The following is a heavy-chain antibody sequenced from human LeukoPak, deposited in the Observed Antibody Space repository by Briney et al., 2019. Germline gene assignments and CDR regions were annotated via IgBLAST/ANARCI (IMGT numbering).Heavy chain of an antibody. CDR2: ISSSSSYI. CDR3: ARALVPAIPHYYYYYMDV. V-gene: IGHV3-21*01. J-gene: IGHJ6*03. Sequence: PGGSLRLSCAASGFTFSSYSMNWVRQAPGKGLEWVSSISSSSSYIYYADSVKGRFTISRDNAKNSLYLQMNSLRAEDTAVYYCARALVPAIPHYYYYYMDVWGKGTTVTVSS. D-gene: IGHD2-2*01. CDR1: GFTFSSYS.